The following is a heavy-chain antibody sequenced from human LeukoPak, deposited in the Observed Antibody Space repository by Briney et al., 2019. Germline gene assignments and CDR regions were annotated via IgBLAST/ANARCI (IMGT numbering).Heavy chain of an antibody. CDR3: ARAVGHGSGSPRMDV. CDR2: IISSSNTI. CDR1: GFTFSTHS. J-gene: IGHJ6*04. V-gene: IGHV3-48*01. D-gene: IGHD3-10*01. Sequence: GGSLRLSCAVSGFTFSTHSMNWVRQAPGKGLEWVSYIISSSNTIYYADSVKGRFTISRDNAKNSLYRQMNSLRAEDTAVYYCARAVGHGSGSPRMDVWGKGSEVTVSS.